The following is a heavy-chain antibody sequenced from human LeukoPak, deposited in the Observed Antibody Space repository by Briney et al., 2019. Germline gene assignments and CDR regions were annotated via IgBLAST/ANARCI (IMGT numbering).Heavy chain of an antibody. V-gene: IGHV3-30-3*01. CDR1: GFTFSRYA. J-gene: IGHJ4*02. D-gene: IGHD6-13*01. Sequence: GRSLRLSCATSGFTFSRYAMHWVRQAPGKGLEWVALISYDANIGSNKYYADSVKGRFTISRDNSKNTLYLQMNSLRAEDTAVYYCARDARPSGYSRSWHEGYFDYWGQGTLVTVSS. CDR2: ISYDANIGSNK. CDR3: ARDARPSGYSRSWHEGYFDY.